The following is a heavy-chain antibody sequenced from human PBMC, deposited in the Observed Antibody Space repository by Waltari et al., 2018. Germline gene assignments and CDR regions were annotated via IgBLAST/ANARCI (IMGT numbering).Heavy chain of an antibody. Sequence: QVQLQQWGAGLLKPSETLSLTCAVYGGSFSGYYWSWIRQPPGKGLEWIGEINHSGSTNYNPSLKRRVTISVDPSKNQFSLKLSSVTAADTAVYYCARGRRIAARPLRWFDPWGQGTLVTVSS. D-gene: IGHD6-6*01. CDR2: INHSGST. V-gene: IGHV4-34*01. J-gene: IGHJ5*02. CDR3: ARGRRIAARPLRWFDP. CDR1: GGSFSGYY.